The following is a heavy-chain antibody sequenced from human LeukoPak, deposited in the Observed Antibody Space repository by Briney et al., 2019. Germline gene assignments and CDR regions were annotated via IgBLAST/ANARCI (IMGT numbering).Heavy chain of an antibody. CDR2: ISSSGSTI. J-gene: IGHJ2*01. CDR3: AKEGGMTTVTNWYFDL. CDR1: GFTFSDYY. V-gene: IGHV3-11*01. Sequence: PGGSLRLSCAASGFTFSDYYMSWIRQAPGKGLEWVSYISSSGSTIYYADSVKGRFTISRDNAKNSLYLQMNSLRAEDTAVYYCAKEGGMTTVTNWYFDLWGRGTLVTVSS. D-gene: IGHD4-17*01.